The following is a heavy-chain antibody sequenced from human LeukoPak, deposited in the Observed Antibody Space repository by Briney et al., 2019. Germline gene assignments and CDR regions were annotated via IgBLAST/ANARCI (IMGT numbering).Heavy chain of an antibody. CDR3: ASSVGSSSYYYYYMDV. J-gene: IGHJ6*03. D-gene: IGHD6-6*01. V-gene: IGHV1-69*05. Sequence: ASVKVSFKASGGTFSSYAISWVRQAPGQGLEWMGGIIPIFGTANYAQKFQGRVTITTDESTSTAYMELSSLRSEDTAVYYCASSVGSSSYYYYYMDVWGKGTTVTVSS. CDR2: IIPIFGTA. CDR1: GGTFSSYA.